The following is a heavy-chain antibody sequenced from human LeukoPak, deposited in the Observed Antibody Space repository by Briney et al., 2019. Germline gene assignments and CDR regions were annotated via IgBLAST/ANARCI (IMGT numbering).Heavy chain of an antibody. Sequence: GGSLRLSCAASGFTFSSYAMSWVRQAPGKGLEWVSAISGSGGSTYYADSVKGRFTISRDNSKNTLYLQMDSLRAEDTAVYYCAKEHMPISGYSSSSWDYWGQGTLVTVSS. D-gene: IGHD6-6*01. V-gene: IGHV3-23*01. CDR3: AKEHMPISGYSSSSWDY. J-gene: IGHJ4*02. CDR1: GFTFSSYA. CDR2: ISGSGGST.